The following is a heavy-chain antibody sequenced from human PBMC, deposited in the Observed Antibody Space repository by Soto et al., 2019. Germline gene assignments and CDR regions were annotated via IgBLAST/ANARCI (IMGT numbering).Heavy chain of an antibody. J-gene: IGHJ6*02. V-gene: IGHV3-30*18. CDR3: AKGRRTNYYYAMDV. CDR1: GFTFSSYG. Sequence: QVQLVESGGGVVQPGRSLRLSCAASGFTFSSYGMHWVRQAPGKGLGWVAVISYDGSNKYYADSVKGRFTISRDNSKNSLYLQMTSLRAADTAVYYCAKGRRTNYYYAMDVWGQGTTVTVSS. CDR2: ISYDGSNK.